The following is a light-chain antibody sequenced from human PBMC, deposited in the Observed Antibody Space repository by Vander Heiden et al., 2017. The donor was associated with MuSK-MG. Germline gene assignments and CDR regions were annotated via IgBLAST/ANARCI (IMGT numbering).Light chain of an antibody. V-gene: IGLV1-40*01. CDR2: GTS. CDR1: SANIGAGYD. CDR3: QSYDSSLRGI. J-gene: IGLJ2*01. Sequence: QSVLTQPASVSGATGQRVPISCTGRSANIGAGYDVHWYQQLHGKAHTRVIYGTSNRPPGVPDRFSGSKSGTSASLAITGLQAEDEADYYCQSYDSSLRGIFGGGTKLTVL.